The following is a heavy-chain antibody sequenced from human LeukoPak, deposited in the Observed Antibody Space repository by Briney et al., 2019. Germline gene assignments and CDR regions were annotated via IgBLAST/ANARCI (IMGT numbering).Heavy chain of an antibody. CDR2: IYYSGST. J-gene: IGHJ5*02. D-gene: IGHD1-7*01. V-gene: IGHV4-39*07. Sequence: SETLSLTCTVSGGSISSSSYYWGWIRQPPGKGLEWIGSIYYSGSTYYNPFLKSRVTISVDTSKNQFSLKLSSVTAADTAVYYCARELELPLHWFDPWGQGTLVTVSS. CDR3: ARELELPLHWFDP. CDR1: GGSISSSSYY.